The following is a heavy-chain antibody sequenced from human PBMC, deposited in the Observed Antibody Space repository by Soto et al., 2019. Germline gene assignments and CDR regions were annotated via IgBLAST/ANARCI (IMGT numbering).Heavy chain of an antibody. CDR2: IIPIFGTA. CDR1: GGTFSSYA. CDR3: AREPSSITMVRGGHQCDP. V-gene: IGHV1-69*13. Sequence: SVKVSCKASGGTFSSYAISWVRQAPGQGLEWMGGIIPIFGTANYAQKFQGRVTITADESTSTAYMELSSLRSEDTAVYYCAREPSSITMVRGGHQCDPWGQGTRVTVSS. D-gene: IGHD3-10*01. J-gene: IGHJ5*02.